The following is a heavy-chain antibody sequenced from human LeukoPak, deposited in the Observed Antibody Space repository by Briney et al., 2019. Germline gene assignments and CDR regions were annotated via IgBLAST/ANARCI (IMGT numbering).Heavy chain of an antibody. Sequence: SETLSLTCTVSGGSISSSSYYWGWIRQPPGKGLKWIGSIYYSGSTYYNPSLKSRVTISVDTSKNQFSLKLSSVTAADTAVYYCARDITMIVYDAFDIWGQGTMVTVSS. CDR3: ARDITMIVYDAFDI. D-gene: IGHD3-22*01. V-gene: IGHV4-39*07. CDR2: IYYSGST. J-gene: IGHJ3*02. CDR1: GGSISSSSYY.